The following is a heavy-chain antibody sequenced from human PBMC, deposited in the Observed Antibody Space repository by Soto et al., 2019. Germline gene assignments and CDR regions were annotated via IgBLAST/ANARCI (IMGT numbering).Heavy chain of an antibody. CDR1: GYSFTSYW. CDR3: ASQVGSYDSSGYYYTDAFDI. V-gene: IGHV5-51*01. D-gene: IGHD3-22*01. CDR2: IYPGDSDT. J-gene: IGHJ3*02. Sequence: GESLKISCNGSGYSFTSYWIGWVRQMPGKGLEWMGIIYPGDSDTRYSPSFQGQVTISADKSISTAYLQWSSLKASDTAMYYCASQVGSYDSSGYYYTDAFDIWGQGTMVTVSS.